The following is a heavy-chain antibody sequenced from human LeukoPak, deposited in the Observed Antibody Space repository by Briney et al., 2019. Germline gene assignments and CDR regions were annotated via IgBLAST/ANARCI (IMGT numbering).Heavy chain of an antibody. CDR1: GFTFSSYG. J-gene: IGHJ4*02. V-gene: IGHV3-33*01. CDR3: TRDRAVTHFDY. CDR2: IWLDGSNK. D-gene: IGHD5-18*01. Sequence: PGRSLRLSCAASGFTFSSYGMHWVRQAPGKGLGWVALIWLDGSNKYYADSVKGRFTISRDNSKNTLYLQMNSLRAEDTAVYYCTRDRAVTHFDYWGQGTLVTVSS.